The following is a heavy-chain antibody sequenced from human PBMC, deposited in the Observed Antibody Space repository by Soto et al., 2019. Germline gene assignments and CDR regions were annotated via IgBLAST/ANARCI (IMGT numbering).Heavy chain of an antibody. CDR1: GFTVSNNY. CDR2: IIVGGST. Sequence: GSLRLSCAASGFTVSNNYMSWVRQAPGKGLEWVSVIIVGGSTYYADSVKGRFTISRDNSENTLYLQMNSLRGEDTAVYYCAREAGPLDYWGQGTPVTVS. V-gene: IGHV3-53*01. J-gene: IGHJ4*02. CDR3: AREAGPLDY.